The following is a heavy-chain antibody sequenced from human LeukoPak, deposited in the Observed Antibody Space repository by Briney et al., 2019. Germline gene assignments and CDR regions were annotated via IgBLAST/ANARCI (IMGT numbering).Heavy chain of an antibody. J-gene: IGHJ4*02. CDR3: ARGIVGATDFDY. Sequence: SETLSLTCAVYGGSFSGYYWSWIRQPPGKGLEWIGEINHSGSTNYNPSLKSRVTISVDTSKNQFSLKLSSVTAADTAAYYCARGIVGATDFDYWGQGTLVTVSS. CDR1: GGSFSGYY. D-gene: IGHD1-26*01. V-gene: IGHV4-34*01. CDR2: INHSGST.